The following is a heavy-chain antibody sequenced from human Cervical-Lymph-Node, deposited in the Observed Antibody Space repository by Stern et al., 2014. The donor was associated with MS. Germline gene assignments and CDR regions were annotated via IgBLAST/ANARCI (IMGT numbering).Heavy chain of an antibody. D-gene: IGHD1-1*01. J-gene: IGHJ4*02. CDR3: ARDTSSPERSDW. V-gene: IGHV3-53*01. CDR1: GFTVSRDY. Sequence: EVQLVEFGGGVIQPGGSLRLSCTASGFTVSRDYMTWVRQAPGKGLEWVSLRTNVGSTFYTDSVKGRFTISRDDSKNTVYLHMTSLRAEDTAMYYCARDTSSPERSDWWGQGTLVTVSS. CDR2: RTNVGST.